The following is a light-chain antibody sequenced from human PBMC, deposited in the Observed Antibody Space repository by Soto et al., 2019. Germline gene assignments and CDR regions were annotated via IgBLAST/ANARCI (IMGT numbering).Light chain of an antibody. CDR2: DTS. Sequence: EIVMTQSPATLSVSPVERAALSCRASQSVSSKLAWYRQKPGQAPRLLIYDTSTRATGIPARFSGSGSGTEFTLTISSLQSEDLAVYYCQQYNNWSFGQGTRLEIK. CDR1: QSVSSK. J-gene: IGKJ5*01. CDR3: QQYNNWS. V-gene: IGKV3-15*01.